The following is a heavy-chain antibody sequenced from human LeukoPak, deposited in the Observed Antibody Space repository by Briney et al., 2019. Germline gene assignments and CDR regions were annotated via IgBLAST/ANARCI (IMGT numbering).Heavy chain of an antibody. CDR3: AKDVRSYYDSTGNFDY. CDR2: IGGSGATT. CDR1: GFTFSKYA. Sequence: PGGSLRLSCAASGFTFSKYAMNWVRQAPGKGLEWVSGIGGSGATTYYADSVKGRFTISRDNSKNTLYLQMNSLRAEDTAEYFCAKDVRSYYDSTGNFDYWGQGTLVTVSS. J-gene: IGHJ4*02. D-gene: IGHD3-22*01. V-gene: IGHV3-23*01.